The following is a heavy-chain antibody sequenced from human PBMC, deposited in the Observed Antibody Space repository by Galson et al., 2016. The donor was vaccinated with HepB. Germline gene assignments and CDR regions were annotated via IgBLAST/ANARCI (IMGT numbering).Heavy chain of an antibody. J-gene: IGHJ3*02. D-gene: IGHD1/OR15-1a*01. CDR1: GFAFSTYA. CDR3: GRTIIPSGPAFDI. Sequence: SLRLSCAASGFAFSTYAVNWVRQAPGRGLEWVSTISADVDVTHYADSVRGRFTISRDNSKNTLYLQMNSLRAEDTAVYYCGRTIIPSGPAFDIWGPGTMVTVSS. V-gene: IGHV3-23*01. CDR2: ISADVDVT.